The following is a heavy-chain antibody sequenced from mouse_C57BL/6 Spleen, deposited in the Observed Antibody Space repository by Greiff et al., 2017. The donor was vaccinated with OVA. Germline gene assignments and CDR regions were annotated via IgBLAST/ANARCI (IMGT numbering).Heavy chain of an antibody. V-gene: IGHV1-59*01. CDR3: AGAYYSNYVGGFDY. D-gene: IGHD2-5*01. CDR2: IDPSDSYT. Sequence: QVQLQQPGAELVRPGTSVKLSCKASGYTFTSYWMHWVKQRPGQGLEWIGVIDPSDSYTNYNQKFKGKATLTVDTSSSTAYMQLSSLTSEDSAVYYCAGAYYSNYVGGFDYWGQGTTLTVAS. J-gene: IGHJ2*01. CDR1: GYTFTSYW.